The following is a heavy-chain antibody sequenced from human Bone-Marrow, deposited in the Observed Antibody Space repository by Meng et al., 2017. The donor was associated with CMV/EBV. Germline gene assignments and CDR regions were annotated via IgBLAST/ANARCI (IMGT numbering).Heavy chain of an antibody. V-gene: IGHV3-7*01. D-gene: IGHD3-3*01. CDR1: GFTFSSYW. Sequence: GGSLKISCAASGFTFSSYWMSWVRQAPGKGLEWVANIKQDGSEKYYVDSVKGRFTISRDNAKNSLYLQMNSLRAEDTAVYYCARDTKEGYDFWSGYYRANYYYYGMDVWGQGTTVTASS. CDR2: IKQDGSEK. J-gene: IGHJ6*02. CDR3: ARDTKEGYDFWSGYYRANYYYYGMDV.